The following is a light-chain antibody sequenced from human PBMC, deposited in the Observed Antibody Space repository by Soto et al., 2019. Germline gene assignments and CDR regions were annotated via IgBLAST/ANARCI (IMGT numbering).Light chain of an antibody. V-gene: IGLV2-23*01. CDR2: EGS. CDR1: SSDVGSYNL. CDR3: CSYAGSSTSHVV. J-gene: IGLJ2*01. Sequence: SALTQPASVSGSPGQSITLSCTGTSSDVGSYNLVSWYQQHPGKAPKLMIYEGSKRPSGVSNRFSGSKSGNTASLTISGLQAEDEADYYCCSYAGSSTSHVVFGGGTKLTVL.